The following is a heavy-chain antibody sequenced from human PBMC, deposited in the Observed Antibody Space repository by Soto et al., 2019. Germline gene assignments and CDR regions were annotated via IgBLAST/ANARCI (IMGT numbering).Heavy chain of an antibody. CDR2: IYYSGST. CDR1: GGSISSYY. Sequence: SETRSLTCTVSGGSISSYYWSWIRQPPGKGLEWIGYIYYSGSTNYNPSLKSRVTISVDTSKNQFSLKLSSVTAADTAVYYCARHYDYGDSEYFQHWGQGTLVTVSS. J-gene: IGHJ1*01. D-gene: IGHD4-17*01. V-gene: IGHV4-59*08. CDR3: ARHYDYGDSEYFQH.